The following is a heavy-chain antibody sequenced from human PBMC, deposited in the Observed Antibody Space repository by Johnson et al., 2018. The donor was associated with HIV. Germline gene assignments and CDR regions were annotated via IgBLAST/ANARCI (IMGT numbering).Heavy chain of an antibody. D-gene: IGHD2-2*01. CDR1: GFTFSSYG. V-gene: IGHV3-15*01. CDR3: TTEKHAPRAFDI. CDR2: IKSKTDGGTT. Sequence: VQLVESGGGVVQPGRSLRLSCAASGFTFSSYGMHWVRQAPGKGLEWVGRIKSKTDGGTTDYAAPVKGRFTISRDDSKNTLYLQMNSLKTEDTAVYYCTTEKHAPRAFDIWGQGTMVTVSS. J-gene: IGHJ3*02.